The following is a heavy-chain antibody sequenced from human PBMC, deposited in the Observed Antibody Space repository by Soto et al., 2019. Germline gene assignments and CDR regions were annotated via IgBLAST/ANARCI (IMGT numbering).Heavy chain of an antibody. V-gene: IGHV1-8*01. Sequence: QVQLVQSGAEVKKPGASVKVSCKASGYTFTSYDINWVRQATGQGLEWMGWMNPNSGNTGYAQKFPSRVTMTRNTSISTAYMVLSRLRSEDTSMIYCTREVGSRIDYLGQGTLVTVSS. J-gene: IGHJ4*02. CDR3: TREVGSRIDY. CDR2: MNPNSGNT. D-gene: IGHD6-13*01. CDR1: GYTFTSYD.